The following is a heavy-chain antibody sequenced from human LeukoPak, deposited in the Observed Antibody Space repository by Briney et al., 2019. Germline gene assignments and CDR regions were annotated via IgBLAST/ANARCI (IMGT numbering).Heavy chain of an antibody. CDR3: ARVTTGTYYDY. D-gene: IGHD3-22*01. Sequence: ASVKFSCKASGYTFTDYYMHWVRQAPGQGLEWMGWVNPKSGGTNYAQKFQGRVTMTRDTSISTAYMELSRLTSDDTAVYYCARVTTGTYYDYWGQGTLVTVSS. V-gene: IGHV1-2*02. CDR1: GYTFTDYY. CDR2: VNPKSGGT. J-gene: IGHJ4*02.